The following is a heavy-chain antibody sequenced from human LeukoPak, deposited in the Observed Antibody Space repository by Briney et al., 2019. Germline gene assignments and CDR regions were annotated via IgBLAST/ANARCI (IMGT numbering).Heavy chain of an antibody. CDR1: GFTFSGYA. J-gene: IGHJ4*02. CDR2: ITGSGATT. V-gene: IGHV3-23*01. CDR3: AKGDCGGTCLLIDN. Sequence: PGGSLRLSCAASGFTFSGYAMSWVRQDPGKGLEWVSLITGSGATTYYADSVRGRFTVSRDNSKNTLYLQMNSLRAEDTAVYFCAKGDCGGTCLLIDNWGQGTLVTVSS. D-gene: IGHD2-15*01.